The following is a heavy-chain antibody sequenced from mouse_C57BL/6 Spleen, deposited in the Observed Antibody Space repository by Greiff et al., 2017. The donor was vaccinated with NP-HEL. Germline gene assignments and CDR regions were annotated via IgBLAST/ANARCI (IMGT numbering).Heavy chain of an antibody. D-gene: IGHD1-1*01. Sequence: EVQLQESGGGLVQPGGSLKLSCAASGFTFSDYGMAWVRQAPRKGPEWVAFISNLAYSIYYADTVTGRFTISRENAKNTLYLEMSSLRSEDTAMYYCARHGNYGSYYFDYWGQGTTLTVSS. CDR2: ISNLAYSI. J-gene: IGHJ2*01. CDR1: GFTFSDYG. V-gene: IGHV5-15*01. CDR3: ARHGNYGSYYFDY.